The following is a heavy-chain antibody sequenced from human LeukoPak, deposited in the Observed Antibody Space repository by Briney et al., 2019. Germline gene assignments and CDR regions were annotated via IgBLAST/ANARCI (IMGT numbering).Heavy chain of an antibody. Sequence: GGSLRLSCAASGFTFSSYAMSWVRQAPGKGLEWVSSIGGSGGSTYYADSVKGRFTISRDNPKNTLYLQMNSLGAEDTAVYYCAKVETAAAATLRGFDYWGQGTLVTVSS. CDR1: GFTFSSYA. D-gene: IGHD6-13*01. CDR3: AKVETAAAATLRGFDY. CDR2: IGGSGGST. J-gene: IGHJ4*02. V-gene: IGHV3-23*01.